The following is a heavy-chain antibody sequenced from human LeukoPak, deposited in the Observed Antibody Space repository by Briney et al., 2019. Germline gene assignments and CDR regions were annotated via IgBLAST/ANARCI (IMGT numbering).Heavy chain of an antibody. Sequence: ASVKVSCKASGYTFTSYGISWVRQAPGQGLEWMGWISAYNGNTNYAQKLQGRVTMTTDTSTSTAYMELRSLRSEDTAVYYCARIRTIVRGPDGFDIWGQGTMVTVSS. D-gene: IGHD3-10*01. CDR2: ISAYNGNT. CDR3: ARIRTIVRGPDGFDI. V-gene: IGHV1-18*01. CDR1: GYTFTSYG. J-gene: IGHJ3*02.